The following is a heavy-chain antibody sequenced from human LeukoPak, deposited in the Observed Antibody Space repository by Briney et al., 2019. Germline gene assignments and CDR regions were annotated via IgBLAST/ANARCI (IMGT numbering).Heavy chain of an antibody. CDR3: ATGLAVAGTVDAFDI. J-gene: IGHJ3*02. D-gene: IGHD6-19*01. Sequence: PGGSLRLSCAASGFTFSSYAMSWVRQAPGKGLEWVSAISGSGGSTYYADSVKGRSTISRDNSKNTLYLQMNSLRAEDTAVYYCATGLAVAGTVDAFDIWGQGTMVTVSS. CDR1: GFTFSSYA. CDR2: ISGSGGST. V-gene: IGHV3-23*01.